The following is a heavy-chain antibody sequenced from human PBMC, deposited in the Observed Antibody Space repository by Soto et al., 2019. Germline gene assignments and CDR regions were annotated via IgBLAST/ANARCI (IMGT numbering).Heavy chain of an antibody. CDR3: AAESNWGQFEP. V-gene: IGHV1-58*01. Sequence: QMQLVQSGPEVKKPGTSVKVSCKASGFTFTSSAVQWVRQARGQRLEWIGWIVVGSGNTNYAQKFQERVTITRGMSTSTADMELSSLRSEDTAVYYCAAESNWGQFEPWGQGTLVTVSS. D-gene: IGHD7-27*01. J-gene: IGHJ5*02. CDR2: IVVGSGNT. CDR1: GFTFTSSA.